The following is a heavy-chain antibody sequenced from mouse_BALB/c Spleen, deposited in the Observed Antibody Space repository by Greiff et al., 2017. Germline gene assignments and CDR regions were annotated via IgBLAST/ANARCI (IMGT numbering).Heavy chain of an antibody. D-gene: IGHD1-1*01. Sequence: EVQLVESGPGLVKPSQSLSLTCSVTGYSITSGYYWNWIRQFPGNKLEWMGYISYDGSNNYNPSLKNRISITRDTSKNQFFLKLNSVTTEDTATYYCASSPLYYGSSYWYFDVWGAGTTVTVSS. J-gene: IGHJ1*01. CDR2: ISYDGSN. CDR1: GYSITSGYY. V-gene: IGHV3-6*02. CDR3: ASSPLYYGSSYWYFDV.